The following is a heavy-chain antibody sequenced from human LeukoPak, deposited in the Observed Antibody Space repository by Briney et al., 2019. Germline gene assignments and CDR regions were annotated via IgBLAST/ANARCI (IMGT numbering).Heavy chain of an antibody. D-gene: IGHD6-13*01. CDR3: ARHAVAAAGFYYYYYMDV. CDR1: GGSISSYY. V-gene: IGHV4-4*09. Sequence: PSETLSFTCTVSGGSISSYYWSWIRQPPGKGLEWIGYIYTSGSTNYNPSLKSRVTISVDTSKNQFSLKLSSVTAADTAVYYCARHAVAAAGFYYYYYMDVWGKGTTVTVSS. J-gene: IGHJ6*03. CDR2: IYTSGST.